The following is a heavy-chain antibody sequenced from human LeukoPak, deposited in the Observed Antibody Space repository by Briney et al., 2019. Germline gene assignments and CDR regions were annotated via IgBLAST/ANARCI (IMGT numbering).Heavy chain of an antibody. J-gene: IGHJ4*02. V-gene: IGHV3-21*01. CDR2: ISSSSSYI. CDR1: GFTFKSYI. Sequence: GSLRLSCAASGFTFKSYIMNWVRQAPGKGLEWVSSISSSSSYIYHADSVKGRFTISRDNAKNSLYLQMNSLRAEDTAVYYCARNPWFYGANSGAFDYWGQGILVTVSS. D-gene: IGHD4-23*01. CDR3: ARNPWFYGANSGAFDY.